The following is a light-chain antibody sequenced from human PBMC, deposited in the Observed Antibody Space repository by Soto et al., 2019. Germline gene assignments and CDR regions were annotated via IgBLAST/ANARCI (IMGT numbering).Light chain of an antibody. CDR2: DVT. CDR1: ISDVGGFEY. Sequence: QYALSQPSSLSGPPGQSITISCTGTISDVGGFEYVSWYQHQPGKAPKLIIYDVTKRPSGVSNRFSGSKSGNTASLTISGIQAEDEGDYYCGSITRSSTSVFRTGTKVTVL. J-gene: IGLJ1*01. CDR3: GSITRSSTSV. V-gene: IGLV2-14*01.